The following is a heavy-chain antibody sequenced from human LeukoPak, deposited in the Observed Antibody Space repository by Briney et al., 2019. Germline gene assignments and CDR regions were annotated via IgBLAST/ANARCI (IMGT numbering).Heavy chain of an antibody. Sequence: GASVKVSCKASGYTFTSYAMHWVRRAPGQRLEWMGWINAGNGNTKYSQKFQGRVTITRDTSASTAYMELSSLRSEDTAVYYCARGYYDSSGYYYLFDYWGQGTLVTVSS. J-gene: IGHJ4*02. CDR2: INAGNGNT. D-gene: IGHD3-22*01. CDR1: GYTFTSYA. V-gene: IGHV1-3*01. CDR3: ARGYYDSSGYYYLFDY.